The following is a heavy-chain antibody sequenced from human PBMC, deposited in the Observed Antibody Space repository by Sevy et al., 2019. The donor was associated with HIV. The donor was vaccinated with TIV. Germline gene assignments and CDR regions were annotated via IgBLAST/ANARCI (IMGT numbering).Heavy chain of an antibody. V-gene: IGHV3-74*01. CDR2: INSDGSST. Sequence: GGSLRLSCAASGFTFSSYWMHWVRQAPGKGLVWVSRINSDGSSTSYADSVKGRFTISRDNAKNTLYLQMNSLRAEDTAVYYCARVGIAAAGDYYYYMDVWGKGTTVTFSS. D-gene: IGHD6-13*01. CDR3: ARVGIAAAGDYYYYMDV. J-gene: IGHJ6*03. CDR1: GFTFSSYW.